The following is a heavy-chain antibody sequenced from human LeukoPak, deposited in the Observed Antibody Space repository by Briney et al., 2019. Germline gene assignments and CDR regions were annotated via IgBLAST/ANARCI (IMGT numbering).Heavy chain of an antibody. CDR3: ARDRGGYTYSHDY. D-gene: IGHD5-18*01. CDR2: IYHDGST. J-gene: IGHJ4*02. V-gene: IGHV4-4*02. CDR1: GGSISSNNW. Sequence: PSETLSLTCAVSGGSISSNNWWIWVRQSPEKGLEWIGGIYHDGSTNYNPSLKSRVTISMDKSKNQLSLKLNFVTAADTAVYYCARDRGGYTYSHDYWGQGTLVTVSS.